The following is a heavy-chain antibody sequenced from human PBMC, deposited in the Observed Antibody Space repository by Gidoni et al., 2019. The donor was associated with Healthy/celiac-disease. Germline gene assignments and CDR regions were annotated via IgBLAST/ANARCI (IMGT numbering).Heavy chain of an antibody. J-gene: IGHJ6*02. CDR3: AREGTMTNYYYYGMDV. V-gene: IGHV1-69*01. CDR2: IIPIFGTA. Sequence: QVQLVQSGAEVKQPGSSVQVSCQAAGGTFSSYAISWVRQAPGQGLEWMGGIIPIFGTANYAQKFQGRVTITADESTSTAYMELSSLRSEDTAVYYCAREGTMTNYYYYGMDVWGQGTTVTVSS. D-gene: IGHD3-22*01. CDR1: GGTFSSYA.